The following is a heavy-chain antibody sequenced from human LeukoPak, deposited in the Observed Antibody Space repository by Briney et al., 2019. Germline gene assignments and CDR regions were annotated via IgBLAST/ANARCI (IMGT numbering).Heavy chain of an antibody. CDR3: AREGQYYYGSGSHVDY. CDR1: GFTFSSYA. Sequence: PGGSLRLSCAASGFTFSSYAMSWVRQAPGKGLEWVSAISGSGGSTYYADSVKGRFTISRDNSKNTLYLQMNSLRAEDTAVYYCAREGQYYYGSGSHVDYWGQGTLVTVSS. D-gene: IGHD3-10*01. V-gene: IGHV3-23*01. J-gene: IGHJ4*02. CDR2: ISGSGGST.